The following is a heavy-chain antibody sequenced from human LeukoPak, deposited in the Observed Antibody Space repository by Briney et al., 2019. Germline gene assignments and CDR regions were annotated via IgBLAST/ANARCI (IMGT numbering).Heavy chain of an antibody. CDR3: AKDSLVDTAMVPYYYGMDV. V-gene: IGHV3-23*01. CDR2: ISGSGGST. Sequence: LTGESLRLSCAASGFTFSSYAMSWVRQAPGKGLEWVSAISGSGGSTYYADSVKGRFTISRDNSKNTLYLQMNSLRAEDTAVYYCAKDSLVDTAMVPYYYGMDVWGQGITVTVSS. D-gene: IGHD5-18*01. J-gene: IGHJ6*02. CDR1: GFTFSSYA.